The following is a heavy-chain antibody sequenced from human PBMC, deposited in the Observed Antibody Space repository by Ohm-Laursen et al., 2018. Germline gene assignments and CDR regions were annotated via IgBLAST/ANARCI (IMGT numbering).Heavy chain of an antibody. Sequence: SDTLSLTCVVYGGSFSGYYWSWIRQPPGKGLEWIGEINHSGSTNYNPSLKSRVTISVDTSKNQFSLKLSSVTAADTAVYYCARGRDDSSGYYWYWGQGTLVTVSS. CDR2: INHSGST. CDR1: GGSFSGYY. J-gene: IGHJ4*02. CDR3: ARGRDDSSGYYWY. V-gene: IGHV4-34*01. D-gene: IGHD3-22*01.